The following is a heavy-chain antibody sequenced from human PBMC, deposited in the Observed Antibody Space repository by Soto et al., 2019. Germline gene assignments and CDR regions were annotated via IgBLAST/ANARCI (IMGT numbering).Heavy chain of an antibody. CDR3: AREAHDYGAYDY. CDR2: ISSSGSTI. CDR1: GFTFSDYY. D-gene: IGHD4-17*01. Sequence: QVQLVESGGGLVKPGGSLRLSCAASGFTFSDYYMSWIRQAPGKGLEWVSYISSSGSTIYYADSVKGRFTIARANAKNSLYLERNSLRAEDTAVYYFAREAHDYGAYDYWGQGTLVTVSS. V-gene: IGHV3-11*01. J-gene: IGHJ4*02.